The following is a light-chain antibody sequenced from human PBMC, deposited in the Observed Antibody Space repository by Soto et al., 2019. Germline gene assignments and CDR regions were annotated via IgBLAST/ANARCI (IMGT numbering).Light chain of an antibody. J-gene: IGLJ1*01. V-gene: IGLV2-8*01. Sequence: QSVLTQPPSASGAPGQSVTISCTGTSSDVGGYNYVSWYQHHPGKAPKLIIYEVYKRPSGVPDRFSGSKSGNTAALTVSGLQAEDGVDYYSSSYVGTHSYVFVTATKVTVL. CDR2: EVY. CDR1: SSDVGGYNY. CDR3: SSYVGTHSYV.